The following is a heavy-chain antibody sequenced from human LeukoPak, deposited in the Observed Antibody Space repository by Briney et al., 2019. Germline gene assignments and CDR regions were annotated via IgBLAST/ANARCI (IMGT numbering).Heavy chain of an antibody. J-gene: IGHJ4*02. CDR2: INHAGTA. V-gene: IGHV4-34*01. CDR1: GGSFTYYY. CDR3: ARLNLEYLYSSGPNDY. Sequence: PSETLSLTCALYGGSFTYYYWAWIRQTPGKGLEWIGEINHAGTADYNPSLKSRVTISVDTSKNQCSLRLNSVTPADTAVYYCARLNLEYLYSSGPNDYWGQGTLVTVSS. D-gene: IGHD3-10*01.